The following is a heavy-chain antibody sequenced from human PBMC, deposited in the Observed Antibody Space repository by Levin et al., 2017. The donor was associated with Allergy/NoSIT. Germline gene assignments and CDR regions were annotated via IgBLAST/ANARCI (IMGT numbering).Heavy chain of an antibody. CDR1: GFTFSSYS. Sequence: HAGGSLRLSCAASGFTFSSYSMNWVRQAPGKGLEWVSYISSSRSTIYYADSVKGRFTISRDNAKNSLYLQMNSLRAEDTAVYYCCAMTPIDYWGQGTLVTVSS. D-gene: IGHD2-2*01. J-gene: IGHJ4*02. CDR2: ISSSRSTI. CDR3: CAMTPIDY. V-gene: IGHV3-48*01.